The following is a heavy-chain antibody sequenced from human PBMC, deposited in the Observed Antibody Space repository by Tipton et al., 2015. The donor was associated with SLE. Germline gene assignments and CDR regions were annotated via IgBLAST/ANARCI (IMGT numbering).Heavy chain of an antibody. D-gene: IGHD1-14*01. J-gene: IGHJ4*02. CDR1: GGSISSGDYY. CDR3: ARCDRHYFDY. V-gene: IGHV4-30-4*01. Sequence: LRLSCTVSGGSISSGDYYWSWFRQPPGKGLEWIGYIYYSGSTYYNPSLKSRVTISVDTSKNQFFLKLSSVTAADTAVYYCARCDRHYFDYWGQGTLVTVSS. CDR2: IYYSGST.